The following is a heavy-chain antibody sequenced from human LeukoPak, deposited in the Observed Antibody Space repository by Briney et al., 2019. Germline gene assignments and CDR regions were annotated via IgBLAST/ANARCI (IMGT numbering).Heavy chain of an antibody. J-gene: IGHJ4*02. Sequence: PEGSLRLSCAASGFTFSSYAINWVRQAPGKGLEWVSAISGSGGSTYYADSVKGRFTISRDNSKNTLYLQMNSLRAEDTAVYYCAKEADYYDSSGYYSRRPYFDYWGQGTLVTVSS. CDR1: GFTFSSYA. V-gene: IGHV3-23*01. D-gene: IGHD3-22*01. CDR2: ISGSGGST. CDR3: AKEADYYDSSGYYSRRPYFDY.